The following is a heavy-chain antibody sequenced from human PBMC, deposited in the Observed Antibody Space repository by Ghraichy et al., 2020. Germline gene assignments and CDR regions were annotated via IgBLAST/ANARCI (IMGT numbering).Heavy chain of an antibody. D-gene: IGHD6-19*01. CDR3: AREPGGIAVLHAFDI. Sequence: SETLSLTCTVSGGSVSSGSYYWSWIRQPPGKGLEWIGYIYYSGSTNYNPSLKSRVTISVDTSKNQFSLKLSSVTAADTAVYYCAREPGGIAVLHAFDIWGQGTMVTVSS. V-gene: IGHV4-61*01. CDR1: GGSVSSGSYY. CDR2: IYYSGST. J-gene: IGHJ3*02.